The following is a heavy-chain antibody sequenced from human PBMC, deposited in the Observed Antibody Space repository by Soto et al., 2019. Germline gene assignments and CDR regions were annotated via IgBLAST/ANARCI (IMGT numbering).Heavy chain of an antibody. Sequence: GGSLRLSCAASGLTFSSYWMHWVRQGPGTGLVWISRISIDETSTNYADSVKGRFTIPRDNAKNTLYLQMNSLRAEDTAVYYCARGGAATPYGMGVWGQGTTVTVS. CDR2: ISIDETST. J-gene: IGHJ6*02. V-gene: IGHV3-74*01. CDR1: GLTFSSYW. CDR3: ARGGAATPYGMGV. D-gene: IGHD6-13*01.